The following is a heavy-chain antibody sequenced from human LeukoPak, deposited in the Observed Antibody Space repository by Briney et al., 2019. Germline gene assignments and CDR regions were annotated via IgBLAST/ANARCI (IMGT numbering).Heavy chain of an antibody. CDR3: ARGYCSSTSCYVFDY. V-gene: IGHV4-34*01. CDR2: INHSEST. J-gene: IGHJ4*02. D-gene: IGHD2-2*01. Sequence: SETLSLTCAVYGGSFSGYYWSWIRQPPGKGLEWIGEINHSESTNYNPSLKSRVTISVDTSKNQFSLKLSSVTAADTAVYYCARGYCSSTSCYVFDYWGQGTLVTVSS. CDR1: GGSFSGYY.